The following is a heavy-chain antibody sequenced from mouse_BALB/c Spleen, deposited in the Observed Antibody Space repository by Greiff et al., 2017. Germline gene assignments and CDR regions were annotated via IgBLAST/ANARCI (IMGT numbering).Heavy chain of an antibody. Sequence: EVKVVESGGGLVQPGGSRKLSCAASGFTFSSFGMHWVRQAPEKGLEWVAYISSGSSTIYYADTVKGRFTISRDNPKNTLFLQMTSLRSEDTAMYDCARFRDGLSYWYFDVWGAGTTVTVSS. V-gene: IGHV5-17*02. CDR3: ARFRDGLSYWYFDV. CDR2: ISSGSSTI. D-gene: IGHD1-2*01. J-gene: IGHJ1*01. CDR1: GFTFSSFG.